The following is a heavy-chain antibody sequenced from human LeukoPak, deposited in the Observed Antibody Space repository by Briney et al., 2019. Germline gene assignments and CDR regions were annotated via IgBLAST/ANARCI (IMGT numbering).Heavy chain of an antibody. D-gene: IGHD3-22*01. V-gene: IGHV6-1*01. CDR3: ARDSGVMIVGLFDY. CDR1: GDSVSSNSAA. CDR2: TYYRSKWYN. Sequence: SQTLPLTCAISGDSVSSNSAAWNWIRQSPSRGLEWLGRTYYRSKWYNDYAVSVKSRITINPDTSKNQFSLQLNSATPEDTAVYYCARDSGVMIVGLFDYWGQGTLVTVSS. J-gene: IGHJ4*02.